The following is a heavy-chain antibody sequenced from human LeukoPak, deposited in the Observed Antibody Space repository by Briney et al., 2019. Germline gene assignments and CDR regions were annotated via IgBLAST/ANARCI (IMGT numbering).Heavy chain of an antibody. D-gene: IGHD3-10*01. V-gene: IGHV3-74*01. CDR2: ISGDGTAR. J-gene: IGHJ5*02. CDR3: VRGRGSYGWFDP. Sequence: HPGGSLRLSCAASVLTLSSHWMRWVRQARWKGLVWVSRISGDGTARNYADSVKGRFTISRDDAKNTVDLQMNSLRGEDTAVYYCVRGRGSYGWFDPWGQGTLVTVSS. CDR1: VLTLSSHW.